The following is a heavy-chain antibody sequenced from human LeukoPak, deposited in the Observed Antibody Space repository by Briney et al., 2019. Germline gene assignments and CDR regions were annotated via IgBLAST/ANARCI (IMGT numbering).Heavy chain of an antibody. CDR3: ARDNYGIGDY. J-gene: IGHJ4*02. D-gene: IGHD4-11*01. Sequence: GASVKVSCKASGYTFTGYYIHWVRQAPGQGLEWMGWVNPNSGGTNYAQKFQGRVTMTRDTSITTAYMDLSSLRSDDTAVYYCARDNYGIGDYWGQGTLVTVSS. CDR2: VNPNSGGT. V-gene: IGHV1-2*02. CDR1: GYTFTGYY.